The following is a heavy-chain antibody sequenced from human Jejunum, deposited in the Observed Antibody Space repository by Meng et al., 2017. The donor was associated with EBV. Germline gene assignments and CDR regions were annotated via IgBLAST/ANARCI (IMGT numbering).Heavy chain of an antibody. CDR2: IYWDDDK. CDR3: AHSPMRTSSSGYPRGFDY. J-gene: IGHJ4*02. Sequence: SPLKESVPPLLKPTQTPPLTCTFSGFSLTTSGVGVGWIRQPPGKAPEWLALIYWDDDKRYSPSLKSRLTITKDTSKNQVVLTMTNMDPVDTGTYFCAHSPMRTSSSGYPRGFDYWGQGTLVTVSS. CDR1: GFSLTTSGVG. V-gene: IGHV2-5*02. D-gene: IGHD5-12*01.